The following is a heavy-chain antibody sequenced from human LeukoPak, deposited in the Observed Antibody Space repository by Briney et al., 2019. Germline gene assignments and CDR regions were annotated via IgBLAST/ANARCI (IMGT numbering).Heavy chain of an antibody. V-gene: IGHV4-30-4*07. CDR1: GGSIGSGGYS. D-gene: IGHD1-7*01. Sequence: SQTLSLTCAVSGGSIGSGGYSWRWIRQPPGKGLEWIGYIYYSGSTNYNPSLKSRVTISVDTSKNQFSLKLSSVTAADTAVYYCARANWNYVGEWGQGTLVTVSS. J-gene: IGHJ4*02. CDR2: IYYSGST. CDR3: ARANWNYVGE.